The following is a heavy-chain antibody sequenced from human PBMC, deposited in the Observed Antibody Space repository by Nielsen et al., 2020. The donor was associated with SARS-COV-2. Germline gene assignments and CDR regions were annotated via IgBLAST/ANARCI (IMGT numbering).Heavy chain of an antibody. D-gene: IGHD6-13*01. CDR3: ARAYSSSWYYYYYMDV. CDR2: ISYDGSNK. Sequence: GESLKISCAASGFTFSSYAMHWVRQAPGKGLEWVAVISYDGSNKYYADSVKGRFTISRDNSKNTLYLQMNSLRAEDTAVYYCARAYSSSWYYYYYMDVWGKGTTVTVSS. V-gene: IGHV3-30-3*01. CDR1: GFTFSSYA. J-gene: IGHJ6*03.